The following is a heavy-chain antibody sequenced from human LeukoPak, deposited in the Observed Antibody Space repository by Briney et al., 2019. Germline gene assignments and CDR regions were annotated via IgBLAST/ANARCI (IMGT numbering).Heavy chain of an antibody. CDR2: IKQDGSEK. CDR3: ARDKSVGATPFDY. D-gene: IGHD1-26*01. Sequence: EAGGSLRLSCAASGITFSNYWMGWVRQAPGKGLERVANIKQDGSEKYYVDSVKGRFTISRDNAKKSLYLQMNSLRAEDTAVYYCARDKSVGATPFDYWGQGTLVTVSS. J-gene: IGHJ4*02. CDR1: GITFSNYW. V-gene: IGHV3-7*05.